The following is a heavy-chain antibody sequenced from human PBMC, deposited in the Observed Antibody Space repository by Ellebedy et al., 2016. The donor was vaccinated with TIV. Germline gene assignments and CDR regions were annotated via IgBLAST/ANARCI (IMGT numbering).Heavy chain of an antibody. V-gene: IGHV4-59*08. CDR1: GGSISSYY. CDR2: IYYSGST. Sequence: SETLSLTCTVSGGSISSYYWSWIRQPPGKGLEWIGYIYYSGSTNYNPSLKSRVTISVDTSKNQFSLKLSSVTAADTAVYYCARHDHYYYGMDVWGQGTTVTVSS. J-gene: IGHJ6*02. CDR3: ARHDHYYYGMDV.